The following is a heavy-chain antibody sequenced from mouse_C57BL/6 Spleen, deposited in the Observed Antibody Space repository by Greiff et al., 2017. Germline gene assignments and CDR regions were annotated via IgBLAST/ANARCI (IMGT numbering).Heavy chain of an antibody. V-gene: IGHV1-69*01. CDR1: GYTFTSYW. J-gene: IGHJ2*01. Sequence: QVQLQQPGAELVMPGASVKLSCKASGYTFTSYWMHWVKQRPGQGLEWIGEIDPSDSYTNYNQKFKGKSTLTVDKSSSTAYMQLSSLTSEDSAVYYCARGGRGYCLDYWGQGTTLTVSS. CDR2: IDPSDSYT. D-gene: IGHD3-3*01. CDR3: ARGGRGYCLDY.